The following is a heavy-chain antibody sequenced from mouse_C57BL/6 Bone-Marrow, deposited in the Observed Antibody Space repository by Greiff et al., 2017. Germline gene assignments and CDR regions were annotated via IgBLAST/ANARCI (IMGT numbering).Heavy chain of an antibody. CDR3: ARLLFYYGSSPYYFDY. D-gene: IGHD1-1*01. J-gene: IGHJ2*01. CDR1: GFTFSSYG. Sequence: DVKLVESGGDLVKPGGSLKLSCAASGFTFSSYGMSWVRQTPDKRLEWVATISSGGSYTYYPDSVKGRFTISRDNAKNTLYLQMSSLKSEDTAMYYCARLLFYYGSSPYYFDYWGQGTTLTVSS. V-gene: IGHV5-6*02. CDR2: ISSGGSYT.